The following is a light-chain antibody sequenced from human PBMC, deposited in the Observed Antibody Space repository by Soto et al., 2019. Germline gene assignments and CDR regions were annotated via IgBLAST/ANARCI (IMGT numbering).Light chain of an antibody. J-gene: IGKJ2*01. Sequence: EIVLTQSPGTLSLSPGERATLSCRASQSVSSSYLGWFQQRPGQAPRLLIYDTSNRATGIPDRFSGSGSGTDFTLTISRLEPEDFAVYYCHQYSGPPYTVGQGTKLEIK. CDR1: QSVSSSY. V-gene: IGKV3-20*01. CDR3: HQYSGPPYT. CDR2: DTS.